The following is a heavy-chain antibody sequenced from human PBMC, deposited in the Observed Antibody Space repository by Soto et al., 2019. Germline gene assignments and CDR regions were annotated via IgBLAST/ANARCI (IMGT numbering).Heavy chain of an antibody. D-gene: IGHD6-6*01. CDR1: GFTVSSNY. J-gene: IGHJ5*02. V-gene: IGHV3-53*01. Sequence: PGGSLRLSCATSGFTVSSNYMSWVRKAPGKGLEWVSVIYSGGSTYYADSVKGRFTISRDNSKNTLYLQMNSLRAEDTAVYYCARERPAYWFDPWGQGTLVTVSS. CDR2: IYSGGST. CDR3: ARERPAYWFDP.